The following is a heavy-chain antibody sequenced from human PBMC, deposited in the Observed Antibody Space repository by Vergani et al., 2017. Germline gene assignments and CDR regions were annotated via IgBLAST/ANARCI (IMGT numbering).Heavy chain of an antibody. D-gene: IGHD6-6*01. CDR3: ARAVAARPGYYYYMDV. CDR1: GGSISSYY. Sequence: QVQLQESGPGLVKPSETLSLTCTVSGGSISSYYWSWIRQPPGKGLEWIGYIYYSGSTNYHPSLKSRVTISVDTSKNQFSLKLSSVTAADTAVYYCARAVAARPGYYYYMDVWGKGTTVTVSS. J-gene: IGHJ6*03. V-gene: IGHV4-59*01. CDR2: IYYSGST.